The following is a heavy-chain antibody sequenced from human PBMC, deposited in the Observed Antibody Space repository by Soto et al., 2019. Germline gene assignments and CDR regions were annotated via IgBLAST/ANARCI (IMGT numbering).Heavy chain of an antibody. Sequence: ASVKVSCKASGYTFTSYTMHWVRQAPGQRLEWMGWINSGNGNTKYLQNFQGRVTITRDTSASTAYMELSSLRSEDTAVYYCARSPEIVHSYGLAADYWGQATLVTVSS. D-gene: IGHD5-18*01. CDR3: ARSPEIVHSYGLAADY. CDR2: INSGNGNT. J-gene: IGHJ4*02. V-gene: IGHV1-3*01. CDR1: GYTFTSYT.